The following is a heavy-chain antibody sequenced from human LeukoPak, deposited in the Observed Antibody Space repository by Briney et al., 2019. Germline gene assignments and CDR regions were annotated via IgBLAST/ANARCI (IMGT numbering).Heavy chain of an antibody. CDR3: ARGDSRGVYYFDY. CDR1: GFTFSSYS. D-gene: IGHD3-10*01. CDR2: ISSSSSTI. J-gene: IGHJ4*02. V-gene: IGHV3-48*04. Sequence: PGGSLRLSCAASGFTFSSYSMNWVRQAPGKGLEWVSYISSSSSTIYYADSVKGRFTISRDNAKNSLYLQMNSLRAEDTAVYYCARGDSRGVYYFDYWGQGTLVTVSS.